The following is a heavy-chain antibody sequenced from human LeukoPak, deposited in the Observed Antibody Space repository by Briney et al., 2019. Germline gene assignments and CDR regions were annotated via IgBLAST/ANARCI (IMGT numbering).Heavy chain of an antibody. Sequence: GGSLRLSCAASGFTFSDYSVTWVRQAPGKGLEWVANMKQDRSEKFYVESVKGRFTISRDNAKNSLYLEMNSLRAEDTAVYYCAREVYGGNSIDYWGQGTLVTVSS. V-gene: IGHV3-7*05. CDR1: GFTFSDYS. CDR3: AREVYGGNSIDY. J-gene: IGHJ4*02. CDR2: MKQDRSEK. D-gene: IGHD4-23*01.